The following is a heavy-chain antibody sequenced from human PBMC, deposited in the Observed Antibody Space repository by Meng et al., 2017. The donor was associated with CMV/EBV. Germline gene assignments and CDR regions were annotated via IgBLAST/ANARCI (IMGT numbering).Heavy chain of an antibody. CDR3: ARDNPRTGDLDV. V-gene: IGHV4-31*03. CDR2: IYYSGST. J-gene: IGHJ6*02. Sequence: SETLSLTCTVSGGSISSGGYYWSWIRQHPGKGLEWIGYIYYSGSTYYNPSLKSRVTISVDTSKNQFSLKLSSVTAAGTAVYYCARDNPRTGDLDVWGQGTTVTVSS. CDR1: GGSISSGGYY. D-gene: IGHD3-10*01.